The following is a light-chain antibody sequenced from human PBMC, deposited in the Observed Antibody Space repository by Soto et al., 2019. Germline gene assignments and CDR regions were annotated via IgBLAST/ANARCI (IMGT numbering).Light chain of an antibody. J-gene: IGKJ1*01. Sequence: DIQMTQSPSSMSASVGDRVTISCRASQSISSYLNWYQQKPGTAPRLLIYRASSVKSGVPPRFIGSGSGRDFTLTISSLRPEDIATYFCQQSYSSPPWTFGRGTKVEVK. CDR1: QSISSY. CDR2: RAS. CDR3: QQSYSSPPWT. V-gene: IGKV1-39*01.